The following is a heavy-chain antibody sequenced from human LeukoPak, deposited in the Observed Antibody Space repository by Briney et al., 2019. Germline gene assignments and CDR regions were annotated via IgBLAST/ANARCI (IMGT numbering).Heavy chain of an antibody. J-gene: IGHJ3*02. CDR2: IFSSGST. V-gene: IGHV4-59*08. Sequence: KSSEALSLTCTVAGSSISSYYWSWLRQPPGKGLELIGYIFSSGSTNYNPSLKSRVTISIDTSKNQFSLNLSSVTAADTAVYYCARHTHMTSVTTDAFDIWAKGQWSPSLQ. D-gene: IGHD4-17*01. CDR1: GSSISSYY. CDR3: ARHTHMTSVTTDAFDI.